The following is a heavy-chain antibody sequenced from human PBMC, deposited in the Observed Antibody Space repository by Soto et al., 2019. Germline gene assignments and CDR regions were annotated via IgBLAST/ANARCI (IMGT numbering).Heavy chain of an antibody. CDR3: ARGGGYSGYDLTCVWWGYYGMEV. V-gene: IGHV4-59*01. J-gene: IGHJ6*02. Sequence: QVPLQESGPGLVKPSETLSLTCTVSGGSISSYYWSWIRQPPGKGLDRIGYISYSGSTNYNPALKSRITISLDSSKNQFPLKLSSVTAADTDVYYCARGGGYSGYDLTCVWWGYYGMEVWGQGTTVTVSS. CDR1: GGSISSYY. D-gene: IGHD5-12*01. CDR2: ISYSGST.